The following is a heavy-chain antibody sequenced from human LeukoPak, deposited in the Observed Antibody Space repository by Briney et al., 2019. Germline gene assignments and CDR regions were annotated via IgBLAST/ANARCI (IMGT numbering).Heavy chain of an antibody. Sequence: ASVKVSCKASGYTITNNYMHWVRQAPGQGLEWMGWINPNSGGTNYAQKFQCRVTMTRDTSISTAYMELSRLRSDDTAVYYCARDGVGWLHGYYYYMDVWGKGTTVTVSS. CDR1: GYTITNNY. CDR3: ARDGVGWLHGYYYYMDV. V-gene: IGHV1-2*02. D-gene: IGHD5-12*01. J-gene: IGHJ6*03. CDR2: INPNSGGT.